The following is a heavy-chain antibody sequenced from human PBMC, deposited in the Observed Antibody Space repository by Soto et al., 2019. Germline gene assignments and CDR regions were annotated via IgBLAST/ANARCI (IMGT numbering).Heavy chain of an antibody. J-gene: IGHJ4*02. D-gene: IGHD6-13*01. V-gene: IGHV1-69*02. CDR2: IIPILDIT. CDR3: ADLNLSSLIDDY. CDR1: GGTFSSYT. Sequence: QVQLVQSGAEVKKPGSSVKVSCKASGGTFSSYTISWVRQAPGQGLEWMGRIIPILDITNYAQKFQGRVTITADKSTSTAYMELSSLRSEDTAVYYCADLNLSSLIDDYWGQGTLVTVSS.